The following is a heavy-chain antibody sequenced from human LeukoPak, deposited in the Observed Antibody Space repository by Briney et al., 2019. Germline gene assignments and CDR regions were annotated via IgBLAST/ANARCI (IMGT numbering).Heavy chain of an antibody. Sequence: SETLSLTCTVSGGSISSDDYYWSWIRQPAGKGLEWIGRIYSGGSTNYNPSLKSRVLISMDTSKNQFSLRLNSVTAAGTAVYYCARDSHWFGEFGGENNWLDPWGQGTLVTVSS. J-gene: IGHJ5*02. CDR1: GGSISSDDYY. CDR2: IYSGGST. V-gene: IGHV4-61*02. D-gene: IGHD3-10*01. CDR3: ARDSHWFGEFGGENNWLDP.